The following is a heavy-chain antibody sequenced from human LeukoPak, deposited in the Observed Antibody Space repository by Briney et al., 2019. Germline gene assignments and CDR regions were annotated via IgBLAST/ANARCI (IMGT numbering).Heavy chain of an antibody. CDR1: GYTFTGYY. CDR3: ARERGHYYDSRKWDY. D-gene: IGHD3-22*01. Sequence: ASVKVSCKASGYTFTGYYMHWVRQAPGQGLEWMGWINPNSGGTNYAQKFQGRVTMTRDTSISTAYMELSRLRSDDTAVYYCARERGHYYDSRKWDYWGQGTLVTVSS. V-gene: IGHV1-2*02. CDR2: INPNSGGT. J-gene: IGHJ4*02.